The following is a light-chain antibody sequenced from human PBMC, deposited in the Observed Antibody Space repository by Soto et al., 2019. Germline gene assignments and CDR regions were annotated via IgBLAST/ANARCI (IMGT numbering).Light chain of an antibody. CDR1: QSVSSSY. J-gene: IGKJ1*01. Sequence: IVLTQSPGTLSLSPGEGATLSCRASQSVSSSYLAWYQQKPGQAPRLLIYGASSRATGIPDRFSGGGSGTGLTLTISRLETEEFAVYYCEEYDNSPWTFGPGTKVEIK. CDR3: EEYDNSPWT. CDR2: GAS. V-gene: IGKV3-20*01.